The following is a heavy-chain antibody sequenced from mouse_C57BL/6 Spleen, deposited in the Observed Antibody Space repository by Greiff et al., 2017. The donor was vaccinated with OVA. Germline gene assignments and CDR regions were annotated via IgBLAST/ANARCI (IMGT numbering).Heavy chain of an antibody. V-gene: IGHV1-42*01. CDR1: GYSFTGYY. Sequence: VHVKQSGPELVKPGASVKISCKASGYSFTGYYMNWVKQSPEKSLEWIGEINPSTGGTTYNQKFKAKATLTVDKSSSTAYMQLKSLTSEDSAVYYCAYGNIDYWGQGTTLTVSS. D-gene: IGHD2-10*02. CDR3: AYGNIDY. CDR2: INPSTGGT. J-gene: IGHJ2*01.